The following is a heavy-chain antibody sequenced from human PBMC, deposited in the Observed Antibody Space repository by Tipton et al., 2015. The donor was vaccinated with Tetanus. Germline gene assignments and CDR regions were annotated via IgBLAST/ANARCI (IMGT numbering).Heavy chain of an antibody. D-gene: IGHD1-26*01. V-gene: IGHV4-34*01. Sequence: TLSLTCAVYGGSFSGYNWSWIRQPPGKGLEWIGDINHSGSTNYSPSLKSRVTISVDTSKNQFSLKLSSVTAADTAVYYCARLIVGATTSEYFQHWGQGTLVTVSS. CDR2: INHSGST. CDR3: ARLIVGATTSEYFQH. CDR1: GGSFSGYN. J-gene: IGHJ1*01.